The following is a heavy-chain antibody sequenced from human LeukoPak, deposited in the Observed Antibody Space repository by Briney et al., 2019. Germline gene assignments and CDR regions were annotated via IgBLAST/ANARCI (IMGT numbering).Heavy chain of an antibody. J-gene: IGHJ4*02. CDR1: GFTFSSYA. V-gene: IGHV3-23*01. D-gene: IGHD3-10*01. CDR3: ARGGHYYGSLIDY. CDR2: ISDSGGST. Sequence: PGGSLRLSCAASGFTFSSYAMSWVRQAPGKGLEWVSAISDSGGSTYYADSVNGRFTISRDNSKNTLYLQMTSLRPDDTAVYYCARGGHYYGSLIDYWGQGTLVTVSS.